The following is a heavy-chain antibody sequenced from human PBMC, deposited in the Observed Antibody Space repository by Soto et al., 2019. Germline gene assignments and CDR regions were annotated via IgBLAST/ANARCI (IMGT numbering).Heavy chain of an antibody. CDR1: GCTFSSYT. CDR3: ARDCSSTSCYAYP. D-gene: IGHD2-2*01. Sequence: QVQLVQSGAEVKKPGSSVKVSCKASGCTFSSYTISWVRQAPGQGLEWMGRIIPILGIANYAQKFQGRVTITADKATSTAYMELSSLRSEDTAVYYCARDCSSTSCYAYPWGQGTLVTVSS. J-gene: IGHJ5*02. V-gene: IGHV1-69*08. CDR2: IIPILGIA.